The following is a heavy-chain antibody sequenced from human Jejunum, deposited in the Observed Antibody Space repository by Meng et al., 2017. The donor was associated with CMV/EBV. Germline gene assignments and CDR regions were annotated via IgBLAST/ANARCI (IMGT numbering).Heavy chain of an antibody. J-gene: IGHJ6*02. CDR1: GFTFISYT. D-gene: IGHD3-3*01. Sequence: VASGFTFISYTMNWVRQAPGKGLEWVSSISSRMAFTYYADSVKGRFTISRDDAQNSVHLQMNSLRVEDTAIYYCVRGSDFRYGMDIWGQGTTVTVSS. CDR3: VRGSDFRYGMDI. V-gene: IGHV3-21*01. CDR2: ISSRMAFT.